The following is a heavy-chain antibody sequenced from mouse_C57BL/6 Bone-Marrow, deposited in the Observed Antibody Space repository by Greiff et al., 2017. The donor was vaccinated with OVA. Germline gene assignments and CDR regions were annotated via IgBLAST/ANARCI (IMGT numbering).Heavy chain of an antibody. Sequence: EVQLQESGPGLVKPSQSLSLTCSVTGYSITSGYYWNWIRQFPGNKLEWMGYISYDGSNNYNPSLKNRISITRDTSKNQFFLKLNSVTTEDTATYYCARSQSYYGVYYYAMDYWGQGTSVTVSS. CDR1: GYSITSGYY. CDR3: ARSQSYYGVYYYAMDY. J-gene: IGHJ4*01. V-gene: IGHV3-6*01. CDR2: ISYDGSN. D-gene: IGHD1-1*01.